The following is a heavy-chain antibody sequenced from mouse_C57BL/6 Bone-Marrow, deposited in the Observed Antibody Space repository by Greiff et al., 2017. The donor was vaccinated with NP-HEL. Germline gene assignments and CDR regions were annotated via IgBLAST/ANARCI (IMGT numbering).Heavy chain of an antibody. CDR2: IRSKSNNYAT. D-gene: IGHD2-1*01. V-gene: IGHV10-1*01. Sequence: EVHLVESGGGLVQPKGSLKLSCAASGFSFNTYAMNWVRQAPGKGLEWVARIRSKSNNYATYYADSVKDRFTISRDDSESMLYLQMNNLKTEDTAMYYFVRHPYGNYVGYFDVWGTGTTVTVSS. CDR1: GFSFNTYA. CDR3: VRHPYGNYVGYFDV. J-gene: IGHJ1*03.